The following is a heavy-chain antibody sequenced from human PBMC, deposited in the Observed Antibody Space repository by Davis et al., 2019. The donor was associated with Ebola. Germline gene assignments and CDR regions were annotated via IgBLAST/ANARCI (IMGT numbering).Heavy chain of an antibody. V-gene: IGHV3-15*01. Sequence: GESLKISCAASGFTFSNAWMSWVRQAPGKGLEWVGRIKGKTDGGTTDYAAPVKGRFTISRDDSKSTGYLQMNSLKSEDTAVYYCAGGLGTSDFDYWGQGTLVTVSS. CDR1: GFTFSNAW. CDR3: AGGLGTSDFDY. CDR2: IKGKTDGGTT. D-gene: IGHD3-10*01. J-gene: IGHJ4*02.